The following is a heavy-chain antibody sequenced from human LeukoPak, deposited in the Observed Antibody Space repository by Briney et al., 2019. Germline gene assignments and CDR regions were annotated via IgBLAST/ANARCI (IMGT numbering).Heavy chain of an antibody. V-gene: IGHV3-9*01. D-gene: IGHD6-13*01. Sequence: PGGSLRLSCAASGFTFDDYAMHWVRQAPGKGLEWVSGISWNSGSIGYADSVKGRFTISRDNAKNSLYLQMNSLRAEDTALYYCAKDMFSSWRSIFDYWGQGTLVTVSS. J-gene: IGHJ4*02. CDR1: GFTFDDYA. CDR2: ISWNSGSI. CDR3: AKDMFSSWRSIFDY.